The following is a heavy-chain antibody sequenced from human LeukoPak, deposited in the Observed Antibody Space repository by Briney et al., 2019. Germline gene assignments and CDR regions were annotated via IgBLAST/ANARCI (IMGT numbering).Heavy chain of an antibody. CDR1: GVSISSGDYY. J-gene: IGHJ3*02. CDR3: ASYYDILTGYYIDAFDI. V-gene: IGHV4-30-4*01. CDR2: IYYSGST. D-gene: IGHD3-9*01. Sequence: SETLSLTCTVSGVSISSGDYYWSWIRQPPGKGLEWIGYIYYSGSTYYNPSLKSRVTISVDTSKNQFSLKLSSVTAADTAVYYCASYYDILTGYYIDAFDIWGQGTMVTVSS.